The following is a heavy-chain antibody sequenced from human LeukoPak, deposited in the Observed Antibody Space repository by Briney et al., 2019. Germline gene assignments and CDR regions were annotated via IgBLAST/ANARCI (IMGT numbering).Heavy chain of an antibody. Sequence: SETLSLTSAVSGGSFCGYYWCCIRQPPGKGLEWIGEINHSGSTNYNPSLKSRVTISVDTSKNQFSLKLSSVTAADTAVYYCAGGSSPGYWGQGTLVTVSS. D-gene: IGHD6-13*01. CDR3: AGGSSPGY. CDR2: INHSGST. CDR1: GGSFCGYY. J-gene: IGHJ4*02. V-gene: IGHV4-34*01.